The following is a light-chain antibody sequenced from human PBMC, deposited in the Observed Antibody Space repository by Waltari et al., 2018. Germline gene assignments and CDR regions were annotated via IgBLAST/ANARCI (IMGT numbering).Light chain of an antibody. Sequence: EIVLTQSPGTMSSSPGGRVTIPCRASQSISRFLVWYQQKPGQAPRLLIYDAASRATGIPGRFSGSGSVTDFILTISRLEPEDIAVYYCQKYGSLPATFGQGTKVEIK. CDR1: QSISRF. CDR2: DAA. J-gene: IGKJ1*01. V-gene: IGKV3-20*01. CDR3: QKYGSLPAT.